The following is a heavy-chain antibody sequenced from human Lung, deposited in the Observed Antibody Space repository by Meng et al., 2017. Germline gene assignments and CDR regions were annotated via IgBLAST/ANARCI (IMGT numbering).Heavy chain of an antibody. J-gene: IGHJ4*02. V-gene: IGHV3-74*01. CDR1: ASTFSSYG. Sequence: ELWRVEHGGCFVQPAGSLRLSWAASASTFSSYGMHSVRQGPGKGLVWVSRINTDGPTTTYADSVKGRFTISRDNAKNTLYLQMNRLRGEDTAVYYCARDVAGRGGYWGQGTLVTVSS. CDR3: ARDVAGRGGY. CDR2: INTDGPTT. D-gene: IGHD2-15*01.